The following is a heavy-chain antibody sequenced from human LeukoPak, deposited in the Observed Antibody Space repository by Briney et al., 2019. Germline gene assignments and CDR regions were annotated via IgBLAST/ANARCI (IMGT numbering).Heavy chain of an antibody. D-gene: IGHD3-10*01. Sequence: GGSLRLSCTDSGFTFSSHDMNWVRQAPGKGLEWVSYISSGGYTTRYADSVKGRFTISRDNAKNSLYLQMNSLRAEDAAVYYCAREGSSYAPSEPFYFDYWGQGTLVTVSS. V-gene: IGHV3-48*03. J-gene: IGHJ4*02. CDR1: GFTFSSHD. CDR2: ISSGGYTT. CDR3: AREGSSYAPSEPFYFDY.